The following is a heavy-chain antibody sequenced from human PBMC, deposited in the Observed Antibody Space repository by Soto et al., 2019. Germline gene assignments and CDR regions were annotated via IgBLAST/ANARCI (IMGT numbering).Heavy chain of an antibody. D-gene: IGHD3-22*01. Sequence: ASVKVSCKASGYTFTSSDINLVRQATGQGLEWMGIINPSGGSTSYAQKFQGRVTMTRDTSTSTVYMELSSLRSEDTAVYYCARAKGITMIVVVPPGYYGMDVWGQGTTVTVSS. CDR1: GYTFTSSD. V-gene: IGHV1-46*01. J-gene: IGHJ6*02. CDR2: INPSGGST. CDR3: ARAKGITMIVVVPPGYYGMDV.